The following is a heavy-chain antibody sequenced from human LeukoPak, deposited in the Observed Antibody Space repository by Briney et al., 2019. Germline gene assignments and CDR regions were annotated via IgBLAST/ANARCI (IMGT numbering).Heavy chain of an antibody. CDR2: IYISGSGST. CDR3: ARVTGYMIEDYFDY. J-gene: IGHJ4*02. Sequence: SETLSLTCTVSGGSTSSYYWSWIRQTPKKGLEWIGRIYISGSGSTNYNPSLKSRVTISVDTSKNQFSLKLSSVTAADTAVYYCARVTGYMIEDYFDYWGQGTLVTVSS. D-gene: IGHD3-22*01. V-gene: IGHV4-59*01. CDR1: GGSTSSYY.